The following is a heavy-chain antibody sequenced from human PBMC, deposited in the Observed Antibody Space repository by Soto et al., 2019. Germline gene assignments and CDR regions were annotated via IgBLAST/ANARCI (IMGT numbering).Heavy chain of an antibody. V-gene: IGHV3-30-3*01. CDR1: GFTFSNYA. CDR2: ISHDGINK. Sequence: QVQLVESGGGVVQPGRSLRLSCAASGFTFSNYAMHWVRQAPGKGLEWVAVISHDGINKYYAESVKGRFTISRDNSKNTLDVQMTSLRDDDTAVYYCVRDREYYYDSSGYYNFDYWGQGTLVTVSS. J-gene: IGHJ4*02. D-gene: IGHD3-22*01. CDR3: VRDREYYYDSSGYYNFDY.